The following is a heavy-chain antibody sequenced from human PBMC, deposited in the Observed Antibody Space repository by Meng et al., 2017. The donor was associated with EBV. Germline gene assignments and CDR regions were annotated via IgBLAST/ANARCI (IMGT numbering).Heavy chain of an antibody. D-gene: IGHD6-13*01. CDR1: GYPFTGYS. V-gene: IGHV1-2*06. CDR2: INPNSGGT. Sequence: GQSRAQVTRRVAPAKFACHASGYPFTGYSMHCVRQAPGQGLEWMGRINPNSGGTNYAQKFQGRVTMTRDTSISTAYMELSRLRSDDTAVYYCAKGADLAAAGTFWFDPWGQGTLVTVSS. CDR3: AKGADLAAAGTFWFDP. J-gene: IGHJ5*02.